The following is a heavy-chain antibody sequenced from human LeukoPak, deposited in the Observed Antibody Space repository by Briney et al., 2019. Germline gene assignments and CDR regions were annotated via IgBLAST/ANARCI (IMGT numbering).Heavy chain of an antibody. CDR2: IYSGGST. V-gene: IGHV3-66*01. J-gene: IGHJ4*02. Sequence: GGSLRLSCAASGFTVSSNYMSWVRQAPGKGLEWVSVIYSGGSTYYADSVKGRFTISRDNSKNTLYLQMNSLRAEDTAVYYCARDPIARFGELLLDYWGQGTLVTVSS. CDR3: ARDPIARFGELLLDY. D-gene: IGHD3-10*01. CDR1: GFTVSSNY.